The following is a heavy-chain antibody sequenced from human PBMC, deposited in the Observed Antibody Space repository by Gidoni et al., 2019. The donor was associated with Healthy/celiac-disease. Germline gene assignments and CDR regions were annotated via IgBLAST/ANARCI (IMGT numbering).Heavy chain of an antibody. V-gene: IGHV3-21*01. CDR2: MSSSSSYI. J-gene: IGHJ6*02. CDR3: AREARFGELFLRECCYGMDV. CDR1: GFTFSSYS. Sequence: SCADSGFTFSSYSMLWVRQASGKGLECVSSMSSSSSYIYYAESVKGRFTTSRDNAKNSLYLQMNSLRAEDTAVYYCAREARFGELFLRECCYGMDVWGQGNTVTVSS. D-gene: IGHD3-10*01.